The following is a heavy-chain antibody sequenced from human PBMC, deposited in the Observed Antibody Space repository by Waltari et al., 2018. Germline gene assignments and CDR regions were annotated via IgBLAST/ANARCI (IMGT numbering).Heavy chain of an antibody. J-gene: IGHJ4*02. CDR3: ARGADL. V-gene: IGHV3-74*01. CDR2: ISGDGSTI. Sequence: EVQLVESGGGLVQPGGSLRLSFAASGFTLSATWLHWGRQVPGKGLVWVSRISGDGSTINYADSVKGRFTISRDTAKNTLYLQMNSLRAEDTAVYYCARGADLRGQGILVTVSS. CDR1: GFTLSATW. D-gene: IGHD3-3*01.